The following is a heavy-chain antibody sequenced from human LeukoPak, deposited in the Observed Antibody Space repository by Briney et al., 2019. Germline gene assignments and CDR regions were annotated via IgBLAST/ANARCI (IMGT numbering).Heavy chain of an antibody. J-gene: IGHJ4*02. CDR3: ARAVAASYFDY. Sequence: SETLSLTCTVSGGSITDYHWSWIRQPPGKGLEYIGYIYNRGSTFYNPSLKSRVTISTDTSKKQFSLKLTSVTAADTAVYYCARAVAASYFDYWGQGTLVTVSS. CDR2: IYNRGST. CDR1: GGSITDYH. V-gene: IGHV4-59*01. D-gene: IGHD6-19*01.